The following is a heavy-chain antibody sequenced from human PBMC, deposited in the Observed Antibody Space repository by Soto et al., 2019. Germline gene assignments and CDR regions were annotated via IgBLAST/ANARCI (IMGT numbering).Heavy chain of an antibody. V-gene: IGHV3-33*01. D-gene: IGHD5-18*01. CDR3: ARDIRSSYGYGYYYYGMAF. J-gene: IGHJ6*02. Sequence: QVQLVESGGGVVQPGRSLRLSCAASGFTFSSYGMHWVRQAPGKGLEWVAVIWYDGSNKYYADSVKGRFTISRDNSKNTLYLEMNGLRAEDTAVYYCARDIRSSYGYGYYYYGMAFWGQGTTVPVSS. CDR2: IWYDGSNK. CDR1: GFTFSSYG.